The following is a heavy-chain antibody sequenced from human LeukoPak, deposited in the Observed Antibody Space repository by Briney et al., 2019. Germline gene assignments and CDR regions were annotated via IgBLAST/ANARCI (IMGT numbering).Heavy chain of an antibody. V-gene: IGHV4-30-2*01. CDR1: GGSISSGGYY. CDR3: ARDLLEHGGAFDI. CDR2: IYHSGST. J-gene: IGHJ3*02. D-gene: IGHD1/OR15-1a*01. Sequence: PSQTLSLTCTVSGGSISSGGYYWSWIRQPPGKGLESIGYIYHSGSTYYNPSLKSRVTISVDRSKNQFSLKLSSVTAADTAVYYCARDLLEHGGAFDIWGQGTMVTVSS.